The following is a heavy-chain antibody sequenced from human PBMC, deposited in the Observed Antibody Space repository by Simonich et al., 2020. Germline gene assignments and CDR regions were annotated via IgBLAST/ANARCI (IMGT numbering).Heavy chain of an antibody. J-gene: IGHJ4*02. Sequence: QVQLQQWGAGLLKPSETLSLTCAVYGGSFSGYYWSWIRQPPGKGQEWIGEINHSGSTNYNPSLKSRVTISVDTSKNQFSLTLSSVTAADTAVYYCARHLQLGPFDYWGQGTLVTVSS. CDR3: ARHLQLGPFDY. CDR1: GGSFSGYY. V-gene: IGHV4-34*01. D-gene: IGHD1-1*01. CDR2: INHSGST.